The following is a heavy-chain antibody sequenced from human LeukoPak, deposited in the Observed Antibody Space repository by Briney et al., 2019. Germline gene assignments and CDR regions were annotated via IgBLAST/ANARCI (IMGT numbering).Heavy chain of an antibody. J-gene: IGHJ4*02. CDR2: IRYDGTNK. CDR3: AKEGNWYSLGN. Sequence: GGSLRLSCAASGFTFSDSGMHWVRQPPGKGLEWVAFIRYDGTNKDYADSVKGRFSISRDNSKNTLYLQMDSLRAEDTALYYCAKEGNWYSLGNWGQGTPVTVSS. V-gene: IGHV3-30*02. CDR1: GFTFSDSG. D-gene: IGHD2-21*02.